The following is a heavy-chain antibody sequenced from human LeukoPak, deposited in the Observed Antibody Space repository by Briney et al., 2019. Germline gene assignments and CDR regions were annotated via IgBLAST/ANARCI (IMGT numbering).Heavy chain of an antibody. Sequence: GGSLRLSCAASGFTFSSYTMSWVRQAPGQGLDRVSTITTSDGNTYYADSVKGRFTVSRDNSKNTLFLQMNSLRAEDTAVYYCAKDGGLWVSAHWGDSWGRGTLVTVSS. CDR3: AKDGGLWVSAHWGDS. V-gene: IGHV3-23*01. CDR1: GFTFSSYT. CDR2: ITTSDGNT. D-gene: IGHD7-27*01. J-gene: IGHJ4*02.